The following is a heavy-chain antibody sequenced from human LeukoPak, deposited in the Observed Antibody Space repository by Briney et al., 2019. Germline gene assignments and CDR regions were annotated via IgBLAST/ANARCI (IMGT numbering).Heavy chain of an antibody. D-gene: IGHD2-2*01. Sequence: AXXKVSCKASGYTFTSYGISWVRQAPGQGLEWMGWISAYNGNTNYAQKLQGRVTMTTDTSTSTAYMELRSLRSDDTAVYYCAREAVVPAAISGAFDIWGQGTMVTVSS. V-gene: IGHV1-18*01. J-gene: IGHJ3*02. CDR1: GYTFTSYG. CDR3: AREAVVPAAISGAFDI. CDR2: ISAYNGNT.